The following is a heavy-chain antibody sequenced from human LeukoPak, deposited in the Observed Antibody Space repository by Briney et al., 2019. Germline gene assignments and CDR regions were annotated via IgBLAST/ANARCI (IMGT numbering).Heavy chain of an antibody. J-gene: IGHJ4*02. D-gene: IGHD2-21*01. CDR2: ISYDGSNK. CDR3: AKLVNAYFDY. V-gene: IGHV3-30-3*02. CDR1: GFTFSSYA. Sequence: GGSLRLSCAASGFTFSSYAMHWVRQAPGKGLEWVAVISYDGSNKYYADSVKGRFTISRDNSKNTLYLQMNSLRAEDTAVYYCAKLVNAYFDYWGQGTLVTVSS.